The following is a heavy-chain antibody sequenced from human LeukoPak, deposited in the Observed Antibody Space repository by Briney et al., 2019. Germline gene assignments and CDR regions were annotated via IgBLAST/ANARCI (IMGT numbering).Heavy chain of an antibody. CDR3: ARGPHDIVVVVAAPVGWFDP. Sequence: SETLSLTCAVSGGSISPYHWTWIRQPPGKGLEWIGYISYSGGTNYNPSLKSRVTISVDTSKNQYSLKLSSVTAADTAVYYCARGPHDIVVVVAAPVGWFDPWGQGTLVTVSS. J-gene: IGHJ5*02. CDR1: GGSISPYH. CDR2: ISYSGGT. V-gene: IGHV4-59*12. D-gene: IGHD2-15*01.